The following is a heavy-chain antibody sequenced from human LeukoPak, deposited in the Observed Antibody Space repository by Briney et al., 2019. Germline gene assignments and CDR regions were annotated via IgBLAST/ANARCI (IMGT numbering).Heavy chain of an antibody. V-gene: IGHV3-11*01. Sequence: GGSLRLSCAASGFTFSDYYMSWIRQAPGKGLEWVSYISSSGSTIYYADSVKGRFTISRGNAKNSLYLQMNSLRAEDTAVYYCARGKYQLLYYYYYGMDVWGQGTTVTVSS. D-gene: IGHD2-2*01. CDR1: GFTFSDYY. J-gene: IGHJ6*02. CDR3: ARGKYQLLYYYYYGMDV. CDR2: ISSSGSTI.